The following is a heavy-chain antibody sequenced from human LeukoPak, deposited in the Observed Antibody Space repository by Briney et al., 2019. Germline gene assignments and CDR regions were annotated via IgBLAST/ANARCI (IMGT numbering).Heavy chain of an antibody. CDR1: GYTFTSYY. CDR3: ARASTIHGWFDP. D-gene: IGHD5/OR15-5a*01. J-gene: IGHJ5*02. CDR2: INPSGGSA. V-gene: IGHV1-46*03. Sequence: GASVKVSCKASGYTFTSYYMHWVRQAPGQGLEWMGIINPSGGSASYAQKFQGRVTMTRDTSTSTVYMELSSLRSEDTAVYYCARASTIHGWFDPWGQGTLVTVSS.